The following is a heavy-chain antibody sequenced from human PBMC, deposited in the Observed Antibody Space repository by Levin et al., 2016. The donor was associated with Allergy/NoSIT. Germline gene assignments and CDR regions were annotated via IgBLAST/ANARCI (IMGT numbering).Heavy chain of an antibody. CDR1: GFTFSSYS. V-gene: IGHV3-21*01. J-gene: IGHJ4*02. CDR3: ARVGSGDFSHYFDY. D-gene: IGHD4-17*01. CDR2: ISSSSSYI. Sequence: GESLKISCAASGFTFSSYSMNWVRQAPGKGLEWVSSISSSSSYIYYADSVKGRFTISRDNAKNSLYLQMNSLRAEDTAVYYCARVGSGDFSHYFDYWGQGTLVTVSS.